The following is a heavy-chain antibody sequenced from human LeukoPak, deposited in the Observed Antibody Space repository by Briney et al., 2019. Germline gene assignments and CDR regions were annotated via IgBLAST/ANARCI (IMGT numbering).Heavy chain of an antibody. CDR3: ARHVMGSPFDY. J-gene: IGHJ4*02. D-gene: IGHD1-26*01. CDR1: GGSIRSYY. V-gene: IGHV4-59*08. CDR2: IYYSGST. Sequence: SETLSLTCTVSGGSIRSYYWSWIRQPPGKGLEWIGYIYYSGSTNYNPSLKSRVAISVDTSKNQFSLKLNSVTAADTAVYYCARHVMGSPFDYWGQGTLVTVSS.